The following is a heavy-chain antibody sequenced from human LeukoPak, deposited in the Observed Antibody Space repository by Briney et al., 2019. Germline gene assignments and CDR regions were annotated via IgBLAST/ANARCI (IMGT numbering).Heavy chain of an antibody. V-gene: IGHV3-23*01. D-gene: IGHD1-14*01. CDR1: GFTFSSYA. CDR2: ISGSGGST. Sequence: NPGGSLRLSCAASGFTFSSYAMSWVRQAPGKGLEWVSAISGSGGSTYYADSVKGRFTISRDNSKNTLYLQMNSLRAADTDVYYCAKSLQVRYFQHWGQGTLVTVSS. J-gene: IGHJ1*01. CDR3: AKSLQVRYFQH.